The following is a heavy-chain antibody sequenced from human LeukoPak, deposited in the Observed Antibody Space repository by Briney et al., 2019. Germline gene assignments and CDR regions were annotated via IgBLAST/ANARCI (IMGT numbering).Heavy chain of an antibody. CDR1: AVSVSSSS. V-gene: IGHV4-4*07. J-gene: IGHJ3*02. Sequence: SETLSLTCLVSAVSVSSSSWSWIRQTAGKGLEWIGRIYTSGSTIYNPSLKSRVNMPVDMSKKQFSLQLTSVTAADTAMYYCARDLSGWDGFDIWGQGTVVTVSS. D-gene: IGHD3-3*01. CDR2: IYTSGST. CDR3: ARDLSGWDGFDI.